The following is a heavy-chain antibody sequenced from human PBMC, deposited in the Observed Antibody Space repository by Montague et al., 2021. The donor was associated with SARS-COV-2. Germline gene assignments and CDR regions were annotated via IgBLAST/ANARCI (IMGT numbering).Heavy chain of an antibody. D-gene: IGHD1-26*01. CDR3: ASQSGSYYNYFDL. V-gene: IGHV4-31*03. J-gene: IGHJ4*02. CDR2: IYYSGSS. CDR1: GGSISSANYY. Sequence: TLSLTCSVSGGSISSANYYWSWIRQHPGKGLEFIGYIYYSGSSFYNPSLKSRLTISVDTSKNRFSLRLSSVTAADTAIYFCASQSGSYYNYFDLWSQGTLVTVSS.